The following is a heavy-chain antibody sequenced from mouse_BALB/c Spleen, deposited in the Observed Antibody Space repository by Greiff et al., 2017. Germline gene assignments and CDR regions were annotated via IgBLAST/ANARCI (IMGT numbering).Heavy chain of an antibody. D-gene: IGHD2-1*01. CDR1: GYTFTDYE. J-gene: IGHJ4*01. Sequence: VQLQQSGAELVRPGASVTLSCKASGYTFTDYEMHWVKQTPVHGLEWIGAIDPETGGTAYNQKFKGKATLTADKSSSTAYMELRSLTSEDSAVYYCTRDLLVDFWGQGTSVTVSS. CDR2: IDPETGGT. V-gene: IGHV1-15*01. CDR3: TRDLLVDF.